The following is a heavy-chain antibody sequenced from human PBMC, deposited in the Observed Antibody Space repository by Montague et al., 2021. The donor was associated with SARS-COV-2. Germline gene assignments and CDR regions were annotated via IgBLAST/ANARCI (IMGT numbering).Heavy chain of an antibody. J-gene: IGHJ4*02. CDR1: GFTFTNFA. D-gene: IGHD4-17*01. Sequence: SLRLSCEASGFTFTNFAMTLVRQAPGKGLEWVSSIDTSGGDTYYADSVKGRFTISRDNSRNTVYLQLNSLRAEDTALYYCASSYGFWYFAYWGQGTLVTVSS. CDR2: IDTSGGDT. CDR3: ASSYGFWYFAY. V-gene: IGHV3-23*01.